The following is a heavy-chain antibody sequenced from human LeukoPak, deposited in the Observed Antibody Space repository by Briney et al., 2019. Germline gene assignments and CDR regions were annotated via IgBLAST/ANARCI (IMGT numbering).Heavy chain of an antibody. Sequence: SETLSLTCTVSGGSISSGGYYWSWIRQHPGKGLEWIGYIYYSGSTYYNPSLRSRVTISVGTSENQFSLKLTSVTAADTAVYYCARGTRGPLVRRITIFDYWGQGTLVTVSS. CDR3: ARGTRGPLVRRITIFDY. CDR2: IYYSGST. CDR1: GGSISSGGYY. D-gene: IGHD3-10*01. V-gene: IGHV4-31*03. J-gene: IGHJ4*02.